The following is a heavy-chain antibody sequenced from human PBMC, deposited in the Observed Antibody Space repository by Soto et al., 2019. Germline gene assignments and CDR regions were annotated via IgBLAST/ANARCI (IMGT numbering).Heavy chain of an antibody. CDR3: ARDGVVPAATIYVDYYYYMDV. Sequence: EVQLVESGGGLVKPGGSLRLSCAASGFTFSSYSMNWVRQAPGKGLEWVSSISSSSSYIYYTDSVKGRFTISRDNAKNSLYLQMNSLRAEDTAVYYCARDGVVPAATIYVDYYYYMDVWGKGTTVTVSS. V-gene: IGHV3-21*01. CDR2: ISSSSSYI. CDR1: GFTFSSYS. J-gene: IGHJ6*03. D-gene: IGHD2-2*01.